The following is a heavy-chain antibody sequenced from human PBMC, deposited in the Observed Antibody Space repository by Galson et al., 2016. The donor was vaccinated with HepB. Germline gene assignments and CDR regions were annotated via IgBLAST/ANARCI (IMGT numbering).Heavy chain of an antibody. J-gene: IGHJ4*02. Sequence: SETLSLTCAVSGGSISSSNWCSWVRQSPEKGLEWIGDIYHSGSTHYNPSLRSRVTMLVDTSQNQFSLKLTSVTAADTAVYFCARASVGGTRFDYWGQGTLVTVSS. CDR3: ARASVGGTRFDY. CDR2: IYHSGST. V-gene: IGHV4-4*02. CDR1: GGSISSSNW. D-gene: IGHD1-26*01.